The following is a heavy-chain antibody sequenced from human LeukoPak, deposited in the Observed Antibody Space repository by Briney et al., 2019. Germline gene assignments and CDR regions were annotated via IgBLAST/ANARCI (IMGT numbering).Heavy chain of an antibody. J-gene: IGHJ3*02. Sequence: SETLSLTCTVSGGSISSYYWSWIRQPPGKGLEWMGYIYYSGSTNYNPSLKSRVTMSIDTSKNQFSLNLNSVTAADTAVYYCALDSSGWSDDSFDIWGQGTMVTVSS. CDR3: ALDSSGWSDDSFDI. CDR1: GGSISSYY. V-gene: IGHV4-59*01. D-gene: IGHD6-13*01. CDR2: IYYSGST.